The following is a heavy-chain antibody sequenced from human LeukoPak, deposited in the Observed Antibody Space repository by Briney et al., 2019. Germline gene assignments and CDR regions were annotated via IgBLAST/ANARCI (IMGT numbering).Heavy chain of an antibody. Sequence: GGSLRLSCEASGFSFSNYWMSWVRQAPGRGLEWVANINPDGSDRRYMDPVNGRFTISRDNARNSLYLQMNYLRVEDTAVYYCASGRFDWLLGGQGALVTVSS. J-gene: IGHJ4*02. CDR3: ASGRFDWLL. V-gene: IGHV3-7*01. CDR2: INPDGSDR. CDR1: GFSFSNYW. D-gene: IGHD3-9*01.